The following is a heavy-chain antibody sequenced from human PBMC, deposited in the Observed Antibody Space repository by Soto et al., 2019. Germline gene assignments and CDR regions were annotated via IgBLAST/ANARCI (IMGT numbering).Heavy chain of an antibody. Sequence: AGGSLRFSCATSGFPFSDYYMSWIRQAPGKGLEWLSHISPKSTYRNYADSVKGRFTISRDNTKSSLFLQMNSLGVEDTAVYYCARGGGGGLFEHWGQGVLVTVSS. CDR2: ISPKSTYR. V-gene: IGHV3-11*06. D-gene: IGHD2-21*01. CDR3: ARGGGGGLFEH. CDR1: GFPFSDYY. J-gene: IGHJ4*02.